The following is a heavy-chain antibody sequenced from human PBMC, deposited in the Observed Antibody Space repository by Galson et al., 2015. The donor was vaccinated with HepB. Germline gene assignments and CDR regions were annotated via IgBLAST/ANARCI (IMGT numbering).Heavy chain of an antibody. CDR3: ARDRDYHFDY. Sequence: SVKVSCKASGYTFTINGISWVRQAPAKGLEWMGWISANRGDTKYAQKLQGRVTMTRDTSTSTAYLELRSLRSDDTAAYYCARDRDYHFDYWGQGTLVTVSS. J-gene: IGHJ4*02. D-gene: IGHD4/OR15-4a*01. V-gene: IGHV1-18*04. CDR2: ISANRGDT. CDR1: GYTFTING.